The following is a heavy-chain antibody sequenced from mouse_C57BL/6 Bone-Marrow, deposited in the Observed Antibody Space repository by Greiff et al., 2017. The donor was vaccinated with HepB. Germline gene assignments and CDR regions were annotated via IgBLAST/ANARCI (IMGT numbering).Heavy chain of an antibody. CDR1: GFNIKDDY. V-gene: IGHV14-4*01. D-gene: IGHD2-5*01. CDR2: IDPENGDT. CDR3: TTDSNYPFAY. J-gene: IGHJ3*01. Sequence: VQLQQSGAELVRPGASVKLSCTASGFNIKDDYMHWVKQRPEQGLEWIGWIDPENGDTEYASKFQGQATITADTSSNTDYLQLSSLTSEDTAVYYCTTDSNYPFAYWGQGTLVTVSA.